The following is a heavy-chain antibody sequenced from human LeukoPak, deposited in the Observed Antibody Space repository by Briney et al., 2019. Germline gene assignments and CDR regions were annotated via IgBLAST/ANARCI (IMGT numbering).Heavy chain of an antibody. Sequence: SETLSLTCTVSGGSISSYYWSWVRQPPGKGLEWIGHIYYSGSTNYSPSLKSRVTISIDTSKNQFSLKLSSVTAADTAVYYCARDSGSGTYYWGQGTLVTVSS. J-gene: IGHJ4*02. CDR2: IYYSGST. V-gene: IGHV4-59*01. CDR3: ARDSGSGTYY. CDR1: GGSISSYY. D-gene: IGHD6-19*01.